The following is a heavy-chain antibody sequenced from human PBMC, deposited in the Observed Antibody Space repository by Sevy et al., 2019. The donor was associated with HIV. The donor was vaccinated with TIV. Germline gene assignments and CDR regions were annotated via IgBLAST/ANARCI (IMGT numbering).Heavy chain of an antibody. CDR3: VRAIATVDSF. V-gene: IGHV3-7*01. CDR1: GFSLNTYW. CDR2: INQDASVN. Sequence: GGSLRLSCVASGFSLNTYWMLWVRQAPGKELEWVANINQDASVNYYADSVKGRFTISRDNARNLVSLQMNILRVEDTALYYCVRAIATVDSFWGQGTLVTVSS. D-gene: IGHD6-13*01. J-gene: IGHJ4*02.